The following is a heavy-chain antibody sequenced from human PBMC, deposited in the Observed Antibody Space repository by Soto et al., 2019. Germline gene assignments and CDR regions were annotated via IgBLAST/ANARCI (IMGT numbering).Heavy chain of an antibody. CDR1: GFTFGIYG. CDR2: IWYDGSNK. J-gene: IGHJ4*02. CDR3: ARDHRNYDFWSGYFFPRMFDY. Sequence: GGSLRLSCAASGFTFGIYGMHWVGQAPGKGLEWVAVIWYDGSNKYYADSVKGRFTISRDNSKNTLYLQMNSLRAEDTAVYYCARDHRNYDFWSGYFFPRMFDYWGQGTVVTVS. D-gene: IGHD3-3*01. V-gene: IGHV3-33*01.